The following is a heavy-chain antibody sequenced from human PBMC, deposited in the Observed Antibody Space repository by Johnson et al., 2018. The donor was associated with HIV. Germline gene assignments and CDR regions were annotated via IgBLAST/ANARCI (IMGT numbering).Heavy chain of an antibody. Sequence: QVQLVESGGGVVRPGGSLRLSCAASGFTFSSYAMHWVRQAPGKGLEWVAVIWSDGSNKYYADSVKGRFTISRDNSKNTRYLQMNSLRAEDTAVYYCAKDYSNYPQYAFDIWGQGTMVTVSS. CDR1: GFTFSSYA. D-gene: IGHD4-11*01. J-gene: IGHJ3*02. CDR2: IWSDGSNK. CDR3: AKDYSNYPQYAFDI. V-gene: IGHV3-30-3*01.